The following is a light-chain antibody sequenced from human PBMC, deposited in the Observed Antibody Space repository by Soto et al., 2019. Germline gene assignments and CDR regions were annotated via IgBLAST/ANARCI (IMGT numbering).Light chain of an antibody. J-gene: IGKJ1*01. Sequence: DIVMTQSPDSLAVSLGERATINCRSSQSVLYSSTNKNSLAWYQQKPGQPPRLLIYWASTRESGVPDRFSGSGSGTDFTLTISSLQAEDVAVYYCQQYHTAWWTFGQGTKVEIK. CDR2: WAS. CDR3: QQYHTAWWT. V-gene: IGKV4-1*01. CDR1: QSVLYSSTNKNS.